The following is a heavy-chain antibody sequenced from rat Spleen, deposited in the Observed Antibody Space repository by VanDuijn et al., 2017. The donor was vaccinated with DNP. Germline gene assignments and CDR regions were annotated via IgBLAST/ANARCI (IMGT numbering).Heavy chain of an antibody. CDR2: ISTGGGNT. CDR1: GFTFSDYY. CDR3: TTDFERGY. V-gene: IGHV5S23*01. J-gene: IGHJ2*01. D-gene: IGHD1-11*01. Sequence: EVQLVESGGGLVQPGNSLKLSCAASGFTFSDYYMAWVRQAPTKGLEWVAAISTGGGNTYYRDSVKGRFTISRDNARSTLYLQMDSLRSEDTATYYCTTDFERGYWGQGVMVTVSS.